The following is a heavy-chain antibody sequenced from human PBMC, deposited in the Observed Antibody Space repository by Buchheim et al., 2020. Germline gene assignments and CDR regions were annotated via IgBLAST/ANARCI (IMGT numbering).Heavy chain of an antibody. CDR3: ARGHSGSYYRFDY. D-gene: IGHD1-26*01. CDR1: GGSISSYY. V-gene: IGHV4-59*01. Sequence: QVQLQGSGPGLVKPSETLSLTCTVSGGSISSYYWSWIRQPPGKGLEWIGYIYYSGSTNYNPSLKSRVTISVDTSKNQFSLKLSSVTAADTAVYYCARGHSGSYYRFDYWGQGTL. CDR2: IYYSGST. J-gene: IGHJ4*02.